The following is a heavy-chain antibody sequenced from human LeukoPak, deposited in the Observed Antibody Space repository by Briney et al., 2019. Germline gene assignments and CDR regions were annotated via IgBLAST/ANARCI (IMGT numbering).Heavy chain of an antibody. D-gene: IGHD3-9*01. CDR2: FDPEDGET. V-gene: IGHV1-24*01. CDR3: VTESPRFLNWLDQNA. Sequence: APVKVSCKVSGYTLNQLSMHWVRQAPGKGLEWMGGFDPEDGETIYAQKFQGRVTMTEDTSTDTAYMELNSLRAEDTAVYYCVTESPRFLNWLDQNAWGQGTLVTVSS. J-gene: IGHJ4*02. CDR1: GYTLNQLS.